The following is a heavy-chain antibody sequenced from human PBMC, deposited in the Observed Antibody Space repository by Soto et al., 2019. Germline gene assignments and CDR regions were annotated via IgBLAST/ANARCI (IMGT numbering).Heavy chain of an antibody. Sequence: EVQLVESGGGLVQPGGSLRLSCAASGFTFSSYSMNWVRQAPGKGLEWVSYIYISSSTIYYADSVTGRFTISRDNAKNSLYLQMNSLRDEDTAVSYCARGQWLVPCAFDIWGQGTMVTVSS. CDR2: IYISSSTI. V-gene: IGHV3-48*02. CDR1: GFTFSSYS. CDR3: ARGQWLVPCAFDI. J-gene: IGHJ3*02. D-gene: IGHD6-19*01.